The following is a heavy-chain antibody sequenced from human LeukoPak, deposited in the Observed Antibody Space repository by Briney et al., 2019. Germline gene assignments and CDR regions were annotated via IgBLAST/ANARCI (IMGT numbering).Heavy chain of an antibody. J-gene: IGHJ3*02. CDR3: AKTLVYCSATGCYGAFDI. Sequence: SVKVSCKASGGTFRSYAISWVRQAPGQGLEWMGGIIPMFGTTNYAQKFQGRVRITADESTSTAYRELSSLRSEDTAVYYCAKTLVYCSATGCYGAFDIWGQGTMVTVSS. CDR2: IIPMFGTT. CDR1: GGTFRSYA. D-gene: IGHD2-2*01. V-gene: IGHV1-69*13.